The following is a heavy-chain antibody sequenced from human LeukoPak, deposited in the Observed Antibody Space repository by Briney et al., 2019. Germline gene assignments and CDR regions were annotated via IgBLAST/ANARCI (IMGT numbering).Heavy chain of an antibody. CDR3: ARANRGVGYFDY. V-gene: IGHV3-11*01. CDR2: ISGSGNTV. D-gene: IGHD2-8*01. CDR1: GFTVTNYY. Sequence: GGSLRLSCAASGFTVTNYYMSWVRQAPGKGLDWLSYISGSGNTVYYANSVKGRFTISRDNAKNSLYLQMNSLRAEDTAVYFCARANRGVGYFDYWGQGTLVTVSS. J-gene: IGHJ4*02.